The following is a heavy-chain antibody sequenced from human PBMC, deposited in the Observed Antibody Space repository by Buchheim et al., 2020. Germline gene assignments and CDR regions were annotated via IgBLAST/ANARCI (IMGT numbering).Heavy chain of an antibody. CDR2: IYHGGST. J-gene: IGHJ5*02. D-gene: IGHD3-9*01. CDR3: ARVSLTGPDLDL. CDR1: GGSVINNNW. V-gene: IGHV4-4*02. Sequence: QVQLQESGPGLVKPSETLSVTCAVSGGSVINNNWWSWVRQPPGKGLEWIGDIYHGGSTNYNPSLKSRVTMSVDKSKHQFSLNLTSVTAADTAVYYCARVSLTGPDLDLWGQGTL.